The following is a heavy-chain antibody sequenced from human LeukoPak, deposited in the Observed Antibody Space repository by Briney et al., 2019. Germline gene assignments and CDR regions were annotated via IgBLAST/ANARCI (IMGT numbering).Heavy chain of an antibody. J-gene: IGHJ4*02. Sequence: ASVKVSCKASGYTLTSYRIHWVRQAPGQGLEWMGIINPSGGSTTYTQKFQGRVTMTRDTSTSTVYMELSRLTSEDTAVYYTSGSQNPADYWGRGTLVTVSS. CDR3: SGSQNPADY. CDR2: INPSGGST. D-gene: IGHD3-10*01. V-gene: IGHV1-46*01. CDR1: GYTLTSYR.